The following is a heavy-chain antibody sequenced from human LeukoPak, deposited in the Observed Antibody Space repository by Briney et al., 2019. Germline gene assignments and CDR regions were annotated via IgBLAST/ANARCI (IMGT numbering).Heavy chain of an antibody. D-gene: IGHD1-1*01. V-gene: IGHV4-39*07. Sequence: SETLSLTCTVSGGSISSSSYYWGWIRQPPGKGLEWIGEINHSGSTNYNPSLKSRVTISVGTSKNQFSLKLSSVTAADTAVYYCARGLSWKRAFDIWGQGTMVTVSS. CDR3: ARGLSWKRAFDI. CDR1: GGSISSSSYY. J-gene: IGHJ3*02. CDR2: INHSGST.